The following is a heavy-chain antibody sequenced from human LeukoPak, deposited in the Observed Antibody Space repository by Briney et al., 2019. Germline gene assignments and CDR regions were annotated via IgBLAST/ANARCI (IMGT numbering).Heavy chain of an antibody. Sequence: PSETLSLTCAVYGGSFSGYYWSWIRQPPGKGLEWIGEINHSGSTNYNPSLKSRVTISVDTSKNQFSLKLSSVTAADTAVYYCARHRGYSYGLSGWFDPWGQGTLVTVSS. V-gene: IGHV4-34*01. J-gene: IGHJ5*02. CDR3: ARHRGYSYGLSGWFDP. CDR2: INHSGST. CDR1: GGSFSGYY. D-gene: IGHD5-18*01.